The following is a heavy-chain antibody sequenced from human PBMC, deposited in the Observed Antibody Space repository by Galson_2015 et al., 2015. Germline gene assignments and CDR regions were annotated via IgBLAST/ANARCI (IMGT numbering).Heavy chain of an antibody. CDR3: ARDRGGQLWFRWFDP. J-gene: IGHJ5*02. V-gene: IGHV1-46*01. CDR2: INPSGGST. Sequence: SVKVSCKASGYTFTSYYMHWVRQAPGQGLEWMGIINPSGGSTSYAQKFQGRVTMTRDTSTSTVYMELSSLRSEDTAVYYCARDRGGQLWFRWFDPWGQGTLVTVSS. D-gene: IGHD5-18*01. CDR1: GYTFTSYY.